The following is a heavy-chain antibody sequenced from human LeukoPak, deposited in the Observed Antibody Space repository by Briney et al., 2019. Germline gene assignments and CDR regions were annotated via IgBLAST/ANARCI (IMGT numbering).Heavy chain of an antibody. V-gene: IGHV1-46*01. Sequence: GASVKVSCKASGYTFTSYGISWVRQAPGQGLEWMGLINPSNHRTNYAQRFQGRVTMTRDMSTSTVYMELSSLRSEDTAVYYCARGGYSNRNWFDPWGQGTLVTVSS. J-gene: IGHJ5*02. D-gene: IGHD6-13*01. CDR1: GYTFTSYG. CDR3: ARGGYSNRNWFDP. CDR2: INPSNHRT.